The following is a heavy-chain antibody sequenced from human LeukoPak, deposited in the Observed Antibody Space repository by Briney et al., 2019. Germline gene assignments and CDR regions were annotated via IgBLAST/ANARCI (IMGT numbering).Heavy chain of an antibody. CDR3: AKNGDRGAYCSGGSCYPYYYYYMDV. CDR2: ISGSGGST. J-gene: IGHJ6*03. D-gene: IGHD2-15*01. CDR1: GFTFSSYA. V-gene: IGHV3-23*01. Sequence: GGSLRLSCAASGFTFSSYAMSWVRQVPGKGLEWVSIISGSGGSTYYADSVKGRFTISRDNSKNTLYLQMNSLRAEDTAIYYCAKNGDRGAYCSGGSCYPYYYYYMDVWGKGTTVTISS.